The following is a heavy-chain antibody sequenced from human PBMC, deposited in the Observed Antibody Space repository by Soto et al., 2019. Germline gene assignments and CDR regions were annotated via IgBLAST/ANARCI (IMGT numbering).Heavy chain of an antibody. D-gene: IGHD1-1*01. CDR2: IGLDDGNI. J-gene: IGHJ4*02. Sequence: EVQLVASGGDLAQPGTSLRLSCTTSGFSFANYAMHWVRQAPGKGLEWVASIGLDDGNIHYSDSVRGRFNISRDNGNNSLYLQMDSLRTEDTALYSCAKTGRTFDYFDSWGRGTPVTVSS. V-gene: IGHV3-9*01. CDR1: GFSFANYA. CDR3: AKTGRTFDYFDS.